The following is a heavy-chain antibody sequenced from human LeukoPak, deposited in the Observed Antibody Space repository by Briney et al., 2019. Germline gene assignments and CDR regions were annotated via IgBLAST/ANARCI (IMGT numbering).Heavy chain of an antibody. J-gene: IGHJ4*02. D-gene: IGHD3-22*01. V-gene: IGHV3-30*18. Sequence: QTGGSLRLSCAASGFTISSYGMHWVRQAPGKGLEWVAVISYDGSNKYYADSVKGRFTISRDNSKNTLYLQMNSLRAEDTAVYYCAKDLAYYDSSGYAYWGQGTLVTVSS. CDR1: GFTISSYG. CDR3: AKDLAYYDSSGYAY. CDR2: ISYDGSNK.